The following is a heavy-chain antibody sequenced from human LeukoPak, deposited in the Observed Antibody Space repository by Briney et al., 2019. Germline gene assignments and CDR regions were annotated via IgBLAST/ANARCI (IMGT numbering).Heavy chain of an antibody. CDR3: ARDWGPQPYYDFWSGYPPTLDY. J-gene: IGHJ4*02. CDR2: ISGSGGST. V-gene: IGHV3-23*01. CDR1: GFTFSSYA. Sequence: GGSLRLSCAASGFTFSSYAMSWVRQAPGKGLEWVSAISGSGGSTYYADSVKGRFTISRDNSKNTLYLQMNSLRAEDTAVYYCARDWGPQPYYDFWSGYPPTLDYWGQGTLVTVSS. D-gene: IGHD3-3*01.